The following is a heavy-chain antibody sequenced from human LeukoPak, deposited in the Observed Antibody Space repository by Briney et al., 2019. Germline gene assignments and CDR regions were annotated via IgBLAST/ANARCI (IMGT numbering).Heavy chain of an antibody. CDR3: ARHIVVAGGDAFDI. CDR2: IYSSGST. V-gene: IGHV4-59*01. CDR1: GGSISRYY. D-gene: IGHD6-19*01. Sequence: KPSETLSLTCTVSGGSISRYYWSWIRQPPGKGLEWIGYIYSSGSTDYNPSHKSRVTISVDTSKNQFSLKLSSVTAADTAVYYCARHIVVAGGDAFDIWGQGTMVTVSS. J-gene: IGHJ3*02.